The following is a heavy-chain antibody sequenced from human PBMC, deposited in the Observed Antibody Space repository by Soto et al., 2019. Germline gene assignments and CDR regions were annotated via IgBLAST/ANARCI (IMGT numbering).Heavy chain of an antibody. CDR2: ISSASSYT. D-gene: IGHD6-13*01. Sequence: PGGSLRLSCAASGFTFSSYSMNWVRQAPGKGPEWVSSISSASSYTYYADPVKGRFTISRDNAKNSLFLQMNGLRAEDTAVYYCARVKTGSAAGIGSPADYWGQGTLVTVSS. CDR1: GFTFSSYS. CDR3: ARVKTGSAAGIGSPADY. J-gene: IGHJ4*02. V-gene: IGHV3-21*01.